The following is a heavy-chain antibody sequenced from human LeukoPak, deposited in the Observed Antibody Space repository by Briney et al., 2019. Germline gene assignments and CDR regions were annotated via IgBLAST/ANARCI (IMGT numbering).Heavy chain of an antibody. J-gene: IGHJ4*02. D-gene: IGHD6-19*01. CDR3: TCHSGWSGPSE. CDR2: IFHSGST. V-gene: IGHV4-4*02. CDR1: GGSISSSW. Sequence: SGTLSLTCAVSGGSISSSWWSWVRQPPGKGLEWIGEIFHSGSTNYSPSLKSRVTISVDKSKNHFSLELTSVTAADTAVYYCTCHSGWSGPSEWGQGTLVIVSS.